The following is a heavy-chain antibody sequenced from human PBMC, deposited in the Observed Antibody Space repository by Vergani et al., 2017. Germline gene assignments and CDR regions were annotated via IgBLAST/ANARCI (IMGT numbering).Heavy chain of an antibody. V-gene: IGHV4-34*01. D-gene: IGHD3-10*01. Sequence: QVQLQQWGAGLLKPSETLSLTCAVYGGSFSGYYWSWIRQPPGKGLEWIGEINHSGSTNYNPSLKSRVTISVDTSKNQFSLKLSSVTAADTAVYCCARDIGYYGSGSLDYWGQGTLVTVSS. CDR2: INHSGST. CDR3: ARDIGYYGSGSLDY. CDR1: GGSFSGYY. J-gene: IGHJ4*02.